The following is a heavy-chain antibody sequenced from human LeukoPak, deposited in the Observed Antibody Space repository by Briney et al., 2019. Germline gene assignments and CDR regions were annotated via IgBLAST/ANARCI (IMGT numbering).Heavy chain of an antibody. J-gene: IGHJ6*03. CDR2: IYYSGST. V-gene: IGHV4-59*01. Sequence: SETLSLTCTVSGGSISSYYWSWIRQPPGKGLEWIGYIYYSGSTNYNPSLKSRVTISVDTSKNQFSLKLSSVTAADTAVYYCARGTPGATTSYYYYYYIDVWGKGTTVTVSS. CDR3: ARGTPGATTSYYYYYYIDV. D-gene: IGHD5-24*01. CDR1: GGSISSYY.